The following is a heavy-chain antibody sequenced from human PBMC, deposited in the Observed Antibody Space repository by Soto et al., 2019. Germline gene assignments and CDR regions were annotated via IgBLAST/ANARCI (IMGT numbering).Heavy chain of an antibody. V-gene: IGHV3-74*01. CDR1: GFTLSSYW. CDR2: ISSGGTYT. J-gene: IGHJ1*01. Sequence: RGSLRSSEAPSGFTLSSYWRHPGHQVPGNGLVWGSRISSGGTYTNYADALKGRFTISRDRARNTLFLQMNYLTGEDRVVYYCARTFVDGMAGLGPWGKGTLVPVSP. D-gene: IGHD2-15*01. CDR3: ARTFVDGMAGLGP.